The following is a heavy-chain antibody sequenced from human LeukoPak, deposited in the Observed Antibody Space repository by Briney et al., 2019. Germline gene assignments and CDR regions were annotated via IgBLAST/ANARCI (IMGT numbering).Heavy chain of an antibody. Sequence: GSLRLSCAASGFTFSSYSMNWVRQAPGKGLEWVSSISSSSSYIYYADSVKGRFTISRDNAKNSLYLQMNSLRAEDTAVYYCAKDRLLLGGYVWIWGQGTLVTVSS. V-gene: IGHV3-21*04. CDR3: AKDRLLLGGYVWI. J-gene: IGHJ4*02. CDR2: ISSSSSYI. CDR1: GFTFSSYS. D-gene: IGHD5-12*01.